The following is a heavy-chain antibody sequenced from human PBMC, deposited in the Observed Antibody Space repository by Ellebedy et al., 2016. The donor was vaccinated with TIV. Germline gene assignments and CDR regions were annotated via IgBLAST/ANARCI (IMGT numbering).Heavy chain of an antibody. Sequence: PGGSLRLSCGASGFTFTNYWMHWVRQAPGKGLVWISRMNNRGTIINYADSVKGRFTISRDNAKSTVYLQMNSLRAEDTAVYYCARDFEPYLLDPLDIWGQGTMVTVSS. D-gene: IGHD2-15*01. CDR1: GFTFTNYW. V-gene: IGHV3-74*01. CDR3: ARDFEPYLLDPLDI. CDR2: MNNRGTII. J-gene: IGHJ3*02.